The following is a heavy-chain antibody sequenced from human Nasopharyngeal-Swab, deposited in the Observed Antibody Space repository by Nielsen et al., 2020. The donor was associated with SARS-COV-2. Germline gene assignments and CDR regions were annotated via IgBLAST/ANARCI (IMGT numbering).Heavy chain of an antibody. CDR1: GGPISSSTYY. CDR3: ATLSSSWYEYYFDY. D-gene: IGHD6-13*01. Sequence: GSLRLSCTVSGGPISSSTYYWAWIRQPPGKGLEWIGSIYYGGSTYYNPSLKSRVTISVDTSKNQFSLKLSSVTAADTAVYYCATLSSSWYEYYFDYWGQGTLVTVSS. J-gene: IGHJ4*02. V-gene: IGHV4-39*01. CDR2: IYYGGST.